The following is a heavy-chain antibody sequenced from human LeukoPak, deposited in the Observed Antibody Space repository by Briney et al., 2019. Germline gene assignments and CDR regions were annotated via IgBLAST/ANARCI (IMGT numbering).Heavy chain of an antibody. CDR3: ARGGGDSGSYLGGPFDY. J-gene: IGHJ4*02. CDR1: GFTFSSYS. V-gene: IGHV3-48*04. Sequence: QPGGSLRLSCAASGFTFSSYSMNWVRQAPGKGLEWVSYISSSSSTIYYADSVKGRFTISRDNAKNSLYLQMNSLRAEDTAVYYCARGGGDSGSYLGGPFDYWGQGTLVTVSS. CDR2: ISSSSSTI. D-gene: IGHD1-26*01.